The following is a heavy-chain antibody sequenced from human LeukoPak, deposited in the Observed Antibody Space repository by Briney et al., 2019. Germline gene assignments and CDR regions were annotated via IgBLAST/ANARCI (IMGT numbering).Heavy chain of an antibody. J-gene: IGHJ6*02. Sequence: QPSETLSLTCAVYGGSFSGYYWSWIRQAPGKGLEWVSYISSSSSTIYYADSVKGRFTISRDNAKNSLYLQMNSLRDEDTAVYYCARGEGYSYVQYYYYYYGMDVWGQGTTVTVSS. D-gene: IGHD5-18*01. CDR1: GGSFSGYY. V-gene: IGHV3-11*04. CDR3: ARGEGYSYVQYYYYYYGMDV. CDR2: ISSSSSTI.